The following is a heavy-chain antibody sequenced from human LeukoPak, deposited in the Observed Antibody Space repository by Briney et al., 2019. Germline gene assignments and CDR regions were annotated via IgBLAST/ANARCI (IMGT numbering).Heavy chain of an antibody. J-gene: IGHJ2*01. CDR3: ARDPATWYFDL. CDR2: IHYTGST. V-gene: IGHV4-31*03. CDR1: GGSISSGGYY. Sequence: SETLSLTCTVSGGSISSGGYYWSWIRQHPGKGLEWIGYIHYTGSTSYNPSLKSRGTISVDTSKSQFSLNLSSVTAADTALYYCARDPATWYFDLWGRGTLVTVSS.